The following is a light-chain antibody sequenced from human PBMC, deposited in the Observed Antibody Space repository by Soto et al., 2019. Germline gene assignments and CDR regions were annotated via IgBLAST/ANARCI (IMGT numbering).Light chain of an antibody. CDR2: DSS. V-gene: IGKV3-11*01. J-gene: IGKJ4*01. CDR3: QQRSAWPST. Sequence: EIVLTQSPATLSLSPGERATLSSSASQSVGTYFAWYQQKPGQAPRLLIYDSSNRATGIPARFSGSGSGTDFTLTISSLEPEDFAVYYCQQRSAWPSTFGGGTKVEIK. CDR1: QSVGTY.